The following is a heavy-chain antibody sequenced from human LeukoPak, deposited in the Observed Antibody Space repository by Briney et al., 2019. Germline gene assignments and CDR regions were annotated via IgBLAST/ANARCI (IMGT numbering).Heavy chain of an antibody. CDR2: IYSSGST. D-gene: IGHD5-24*01. CDR1: GGSISSYY. J-gene: IGHJ3*02. Sequence: SETLSLTCTVSGGSISSYYWSWIRQPAGKGLEWIGRIYSSGSTNYNPSLKSRVTMSVDTSKNQFSLKQTSVTAADTAVYYCARHPRDGYKVVGAFDIWGLGTMVTVSP. V-gene: IGHV4-4*07. CDR3: ARHPRDGYKVVGAFDI.